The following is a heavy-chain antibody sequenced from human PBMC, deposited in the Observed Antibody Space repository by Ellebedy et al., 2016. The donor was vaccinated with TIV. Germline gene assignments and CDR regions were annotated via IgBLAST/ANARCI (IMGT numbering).Heavy chain of an antibody. CDR2: LYSDGSGA. Sequence: GESLKISCAASGFTFEKYWMHWVRQAPGQGLVWVSRLYSDGSGASYADSVKGRFTISRDNAKSTLFLQMESLKVEDTAVYFCARDPTNFSSGWQYHYGLDVWGQGTTVTVSS. CDR3: ARDPTNFSSGWQYHYGLDV. D-gene: IGHD3-22*01. CDR1: GFTFEKYW. J-gene: IGHJ6*02. V-gene: IGHV3-74*01.